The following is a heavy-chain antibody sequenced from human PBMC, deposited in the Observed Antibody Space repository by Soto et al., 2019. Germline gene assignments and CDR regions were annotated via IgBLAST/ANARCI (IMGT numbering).Heavy chain of an antibody. J-gene: IGHJ5*01. V-gene: IGHV1-46*01. CDR2: INPSAGST. D-gene: IGHD7-27*01. CDR3: TGGPPNWGFDS. CDR1: GYTFTSYY. Sequence: ASVKVSCKASGYTFTSYYMHWVRQAPGQGLEWMGIINPSAGSTSYAQKFQGRVTMTRDTSTSTVYMELSSLTSEDTAVYYCTGGPPNWGFDSWGQGTPVTVSS.